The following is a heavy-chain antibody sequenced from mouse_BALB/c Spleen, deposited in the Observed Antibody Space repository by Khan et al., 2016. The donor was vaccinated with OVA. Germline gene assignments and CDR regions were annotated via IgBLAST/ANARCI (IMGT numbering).Heavy chain of an antibody. D-gene: IGHD2-14*01. CDR3: VRDGAYHRNDGWVAY. CDR1: GYTFTSYT. J-gene: IGHJ3*01. CDR2: INPSNGYT. V-gene: IGHV1-4*01. Sequence: QVQLQQSGAELARPGASVKMSCKASGYTFTSYTIHWIKERPGQGLEWIGKINPSNGYTNYNQKFKDKATLTTDKSSTTAYLQLSSLTSDDSAVYNCVRDGAYHRNDGWVAYWGQGTLVTVSA.